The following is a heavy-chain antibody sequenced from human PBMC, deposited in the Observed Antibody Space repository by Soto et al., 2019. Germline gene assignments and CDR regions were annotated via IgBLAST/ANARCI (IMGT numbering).Heavy chain of an antibody. CDR1: GFSLSNARMG. CDR3: ARMMRAAAGGEGAFDI. D-gene: IGHD6-13*01. J-gene: IGHJ3*02. V-gene: IGHV2-26*01. CDR2: IFSNDEK. Sequence: QVTLKESGPVLVKPTETLTLTCTVSGFSLSNARMGVSWIRQPPGKALEWLAHIFSNDEKSYSKSLKSRLTISKDTSKSQVVLTLTHMDPVDTATYYCARMMRAAAGGEGAFDIWGQGTMVTVSS.